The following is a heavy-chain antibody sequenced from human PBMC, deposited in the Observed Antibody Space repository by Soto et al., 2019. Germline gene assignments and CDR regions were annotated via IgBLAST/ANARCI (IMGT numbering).Heavy chain of an antibody. D-gene: IGHD6-13*01. CDR3: ARSGIRQQLIVFDY. CDR2: IYYSGST. V-gene: IGHV4-39*01. CDR1: GGSISSTTYY. Sequence: QLQLQESGPGLVKPSETLSLTCTVSGGSISSTTYYWGWIRQPPGKGLEWIGSIYYSGSTYYNPSLKSRGSISVDTTNNQFSLKPTSVTAADTAVYYCARSGIRQQLIVFDYWGQGTLVTVSS. J-gene: IGHJ4*02.